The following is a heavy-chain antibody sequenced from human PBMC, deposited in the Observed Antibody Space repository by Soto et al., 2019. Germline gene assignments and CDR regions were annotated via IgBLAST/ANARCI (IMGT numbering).Heavy chain of an antibody. D-gene: IGHD4-4*01. V-gene: IGHV4-31*03. CDR3: ARVQDYSNSYYYGMDV. Sequence: SETLSLTCTFSGFPISSGGYYWSWIRKHPGKGLEWIGYIYYSGSTYYNPSLKSRVTISVDTYKNQFSLKLSSVTAADTAVYYCARVQDYSNSYYYGMDVWGQGTTVTVSS. J-gene: IGHJ6*02. CDR2: IYYSGST. CDR1: GFPISSGGYY.